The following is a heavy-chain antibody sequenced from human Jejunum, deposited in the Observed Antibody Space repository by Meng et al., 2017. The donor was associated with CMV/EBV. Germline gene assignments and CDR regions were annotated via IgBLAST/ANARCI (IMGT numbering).Heavy chain of an antibody. CDR2: GYSAGMT. D-gene: IGHD3-10*01. CDR3: AAEVAVRNYFSYGMDV. CDR1: GFSVNSNF. J-gene: IGHJ6*02. V-gene: IGHV3-66*02. Sequence: GFSVNSNFMTWVRQAPGKGLEWVAVGYSAGMTCYAGSVKGRFTISRDNSKNTMFLQMNGLRLEDTAMYYCAAEVAVRNYFSYGMDVWGQGTTVTVSS.